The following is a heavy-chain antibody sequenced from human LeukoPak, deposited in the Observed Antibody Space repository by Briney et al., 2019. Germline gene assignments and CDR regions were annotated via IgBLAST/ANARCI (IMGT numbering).Heavy chain of an antibody. CDR3: AKDVTDSSGYYYDWYLQH. CDR2: ISGSGGST. CDR1: GFTFSSYA. V-gene: IGHV3-23*01. Sequence: PGGSLRLSCAASGFTFSSYAMSWARQAPGKGLEWVSAISGSGGSTYYADSVKGRFTISRDNSKNTLYLQMNSLRAEDTAVYYCAKDVTDSSGYYYDWYLQHWGQGTLVTVSS. J-gene: IGHJ1*01. D-gene: IGHD3-22*01.